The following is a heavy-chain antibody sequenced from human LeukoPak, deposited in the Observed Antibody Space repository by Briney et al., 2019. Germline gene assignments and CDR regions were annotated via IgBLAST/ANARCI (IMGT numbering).Heavy chain of an antibody. CDR3: AKAPLRVVVITPGY. V-gene: IGHV3-23*01. CDR2: ISGSGGST. D-gene: IGHD3-22*01. CDR1: GFTFSSYG. J-gene: IGHJ4*02. Sequence: GRSLRLSCAASGFTFSSYGMSWVRQAPGKGLEWVSAISGSGGSTYYADSVKGRFTISRDNSKNTLYLQMNSLRAEDTAVYYCAKAPLRVVVITPGYWGQGTLVTVSS.